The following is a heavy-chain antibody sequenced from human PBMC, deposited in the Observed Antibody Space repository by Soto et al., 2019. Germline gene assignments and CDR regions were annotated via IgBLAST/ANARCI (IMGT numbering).Heavy chain of an antibody. Sequence: PGGSLRLSCAASGFTFSSYAMSWVRQAPGKGLEWVSAISGSGGSTYYADSVKGRFTISRDNSKNTLYLQMNSLRAEDTAVYYCAKDRDYYDSSGYQSPWFDPWGQGTLVTVS. V-gene: IGHV3-23*01. J-gene: IGHJ5*02. CDR2: ISGSGGST. CDR1: GFTFSSYA. D-gene: IGHD3-22*01. CDR3: AKDRDYYDSSGYQSPWFDP.